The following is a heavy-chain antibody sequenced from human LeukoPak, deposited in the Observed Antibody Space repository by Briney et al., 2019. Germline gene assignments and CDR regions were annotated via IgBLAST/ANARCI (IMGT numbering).Heavy chain of an antibody. J-gene: IGHJ4*02. CDR3: ARGHYSYGYSG. D-gene: IGHD5-18*01. CDR1: GGSISSGGYS. V-gene: IGHV4-30-2*01. Sequence: SQTLSLTCAVSGGSISSGGYSWSWIRQPPGKGLEWIGYIYHSGSTYYNPSLKSRVTISVDRSKNQFSLKLISVTAADTAMYYCARGHYSYGYSGWGQGTLVTVSS. CDR2: IYHSGST.